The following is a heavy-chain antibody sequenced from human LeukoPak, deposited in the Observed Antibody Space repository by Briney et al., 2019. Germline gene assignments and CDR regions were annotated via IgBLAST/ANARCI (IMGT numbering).Heavy chain of an antibody. V-gene: IGHV4-39*07. CDR2: IYYSGST. CDR1: GGSIRNSDYY. D-gene: IGHD6-19*01. Sequence: PSETLSLTCTVSGGSIRNSDYYWGWIRQPPGKGLECIGIIYYSGSTYYNPSLKSRVTISVDTSKNQFSLKLSSVTAADTAVYYCASQYRRGIAVAGIINWGQGTLVTVSS. CDR3: ASQYRRGIAVAGIIN. J-gene: IGHJ4*02.